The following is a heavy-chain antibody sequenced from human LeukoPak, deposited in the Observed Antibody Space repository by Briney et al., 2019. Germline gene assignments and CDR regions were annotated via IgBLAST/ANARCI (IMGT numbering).Heavy chain of an antibody. V-gene: IGHV3-23*01. J-gene: IGHJ4*02. Sequence: GGSLRLSCAASGFTFSNYAVNWVRQAPGKGLEWISTIRVNGDSTFYADSVKGRFTISRDNSKNTLYLQMNSLRVEDTAVYYCARDRSGDYYFDYWGQGTLVTVSS. CDR3: ARDRSGDYYFDY. CDR2: IRVNGDST. D-gene: IGHD4-17*01. CDR1: GFTFSNYA.